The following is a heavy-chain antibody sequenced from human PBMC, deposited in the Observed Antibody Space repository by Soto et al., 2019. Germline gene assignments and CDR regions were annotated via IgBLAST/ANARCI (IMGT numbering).Heavy chain of an antibody. V-gene: IGHV3-30*09. Sequence: QVQLVESGGGVVQPGRSLRLSCGASGFTFSGHVMHWVRQAPVKGLEWVAAISDGVNQYLADSVKGRFVISRDNSKDTLYLQMNSLRVEDTAVYYCAREVPHWGGALDVWGQGTTVTVSS. CDR1: GFTFSGHV. CDR2: ISDGVNQ. CDR3: AREVPHWGGALDV. J-gene: IGHJ6*02. D-gene: IGHD7-27*01.